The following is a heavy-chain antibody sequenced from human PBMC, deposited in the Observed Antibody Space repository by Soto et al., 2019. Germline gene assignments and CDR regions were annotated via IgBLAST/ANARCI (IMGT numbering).Heavy chain of an antibody. CDR1: GGTFSSYA. CDR3: ASFYYDSSGYPGVFDY. CDR2: IIPIFGTA. Sequence: GASVKVSCKASGGTFSSYAISWVRQAPGQGLEWMGGIIPIFGTANYAQKFQGRVTITADESTSTAYMELSSLRSEDTAVYYCASFYYDSSGYPGVFDYWGQGTLVTVPQ. D-gene: IGHD3-22*01. V-gene: IGHV1-69*13. J-gene: IGHJ4*02.